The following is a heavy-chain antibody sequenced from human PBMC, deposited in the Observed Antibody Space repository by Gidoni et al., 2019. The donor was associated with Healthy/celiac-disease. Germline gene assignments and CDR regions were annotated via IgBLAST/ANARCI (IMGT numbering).Heavy chain of an antibody. CDR3: AKDVSVGAPAYCFDY. V-gene: IGHV3-23*01. J-gene: IGHJ4*02. Sequence: EVQLLESGGGLVQPGGSLRLSCAASGFTFTSYAMSWVRQAPGEGLEWVSAISGSGGSTYYADSVKGRFTISRDNSKNSLYLQMNSLRAEDTAVYYCAKDVSVGAPAYCFDYWGQGTLVTVSS. CDR2: ISGSGGST. CDR1: GFTFTSYA. D-gene: IGHD1-26*01.